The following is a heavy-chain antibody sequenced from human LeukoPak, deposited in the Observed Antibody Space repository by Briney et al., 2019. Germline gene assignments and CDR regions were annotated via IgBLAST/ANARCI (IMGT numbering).Heavy chain of an antibody. V-gene: IGHV4-34*01. CDR3: ARARRLYYYDSSYYFDY. J-gene: IGHJ4*02. Sequence: SETLSLTCAVYGGSFSGHYWSWIRQPPGKGLEWIGEINHSGSTNYNPSLKSRVTISVDTSKNQFSLKLSSVTAADTAVYYCARARRLYYYDSSYYFDYWGQGTLVTVSS. CDR2: INHSGST. CDR1: GGSFSGHY. D-gene: IGHD3-22*01.